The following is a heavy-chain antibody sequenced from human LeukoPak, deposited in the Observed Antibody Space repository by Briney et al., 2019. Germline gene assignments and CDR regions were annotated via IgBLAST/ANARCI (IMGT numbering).Heavy chain of an antibody. CDR3: AHTVGWFGVRHWFDP. CDR1: GGSFSGYY. D-gene: IGHD3-10*01. CDR2: INHSGST. Sequence: KPSETLSLTCAVYGGSFSGYYWSWIRQPPGKGLEWIGEINHSGSTNYNPSLKSRVTISVGTSKNQFSLKLSSVTAADTAVYYCAHTVGWFGVRHWFDPWGQGTLVTVSS. J-gene: IGHJ5*02. V-gene: IGHV4-34*01.